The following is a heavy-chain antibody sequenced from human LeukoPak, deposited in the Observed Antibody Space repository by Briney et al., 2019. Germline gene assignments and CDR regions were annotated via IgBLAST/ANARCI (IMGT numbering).Heavy chain of an antibody. CDR3: ARLTTDYVWGSYRSGDDAFDI. CDR2: IYYSGST. Sequence: SEALSLTCTVSGGSISSSSYYWGWIRQPPGKGLEWIGSIYYSGSTYYNPSLKSRVTISVDTSKNQFSLKLSSVTAADTAVYYCARLTTDYVWGSYRSGDDAFDIWGQGTMVTASS. V-gene: IGHV4-39*01. CDR1: GGSISSSSYY. J-gene: IGHJ3*02. D-gene: IGHD3-16*02.